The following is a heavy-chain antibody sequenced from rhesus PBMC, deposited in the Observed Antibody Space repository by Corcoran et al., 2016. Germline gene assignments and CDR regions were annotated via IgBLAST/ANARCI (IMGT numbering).Heavy chain of an antibody. CDR3: ARGCRAAGYGLDS. Sequence: QVQLVQSGAEVKKPGSSVKVSCKASGFTFGSYAISWVRQAHGQGLEWMGVNIPLGGRTKYGEKFQGRGTMTADTATSTAYMELSSLRAEDTAVYYCARGCRAAGYGLDSWGQGVVVTVSS. V-gene: IGHV1-198*02. J-gene: IGHJ6*01. D-gene: IGHD6-13*01. CDR2: NIPLGGRT. CDR1: GFTFGSYA.